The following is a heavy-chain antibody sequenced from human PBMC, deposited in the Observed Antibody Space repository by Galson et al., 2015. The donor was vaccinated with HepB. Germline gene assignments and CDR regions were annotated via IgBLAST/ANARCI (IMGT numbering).Heavy chain of an antibody. CDR3: ASAGRGREVGVFDS. D-gene: IGHD3-16*01. V-gene: IGHV4-61*02. CDR2: FYVSGST. CDR1: GDSIRSGNHY. J-gene: IGHJ4*02. Sequence: TLSLTCTVSGDSIRSGNHYWSWIRQPAGKGLAWIGRFYVSGSTNYNPSLDTRVTMSVDTSKNQFFLKLNSVTAADTAVYYCASAGRGREVGVFDSWGQGTLVTVSS.